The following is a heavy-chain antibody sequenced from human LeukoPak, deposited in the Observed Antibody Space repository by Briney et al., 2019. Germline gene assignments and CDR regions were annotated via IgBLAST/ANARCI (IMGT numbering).Heavy chain of an antibody. CDR1: GFSVSSNF. CDR3: ARGGDSSGSIRSAFDI. Sequence: GGSLRLSCAVSGFSVSSNFMSWVRQAPGKGLEWVSLIYSGGSTYYADSVKGRFTISRDNSKNTLYLQMNSLRAEDTAVYYCARGGDSSGSIRSAFDIWGQGTMVTVSS. J-gene: IGHJ3*02. CDR2: IYSGGST. V-gene: IGHV3-53*01. D-gene: IGHD3-22*01.